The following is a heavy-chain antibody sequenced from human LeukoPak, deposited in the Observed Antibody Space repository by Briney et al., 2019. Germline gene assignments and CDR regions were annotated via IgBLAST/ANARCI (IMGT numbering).Heavy chain of an antibody. D-gene: IGHD4-11*01. Sequence: GGSLRLSCAASGFTFDDYTMHWVRQAPGKGLEWVSLISWDGGSTYNADSVKGRFTISRDNSKSTLFLQMNSLRDEDTAVYYCAKDLYSNYGPADYWGQGNLVTVSS. CDR1: GFTFDDYT. V-gene: IGHV3-43*01. CDR3: AKDLYSNYGPADY. J-gene: IGHJ4*02. CDR2: ISWDGGST.